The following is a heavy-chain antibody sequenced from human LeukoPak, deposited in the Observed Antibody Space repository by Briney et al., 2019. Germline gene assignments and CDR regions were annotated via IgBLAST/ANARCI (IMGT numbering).Heavy chain of an antibody. CDR1: GGSISSGGYY. V-gene: IGHV4-31*03. CDR2: IYYSGST. Sequence: PSETLSLTCTVSGGSISSGGYYWSWIRQHPGKGLEWIGHIYYSGSTYYNPSLKSRVTISVDTSKNQFSLKLSSVTAADTAVYYCARDRDGYNYIDYWGQGTLVTVSS. J-gene: IGHJ4*02. CDR3: ARDRDGYNYIDY. D-gene: IGHD5-24*01.